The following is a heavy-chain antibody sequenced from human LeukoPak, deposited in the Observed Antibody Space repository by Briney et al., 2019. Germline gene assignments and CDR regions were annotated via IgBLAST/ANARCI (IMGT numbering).Heavy chain of an antibody. Sequence: ASVKVSCKASVYTFTIYGISWVRQAPGQELGWMGWISAYNGNTNYAQKLQGRVTMTTDTSTSTAYMELRSLRSDDTAVYYCARETNLAVAGGAFNIWGQGTMVTVSS. V-gene: IGHV1-18*01. D-gene: IGHD6-19*01. J-gene: IGHJ3*02. CDR3: ARETNLAVAGGAFNI. CDR1: VYTFTIYG. CDR2: ISAYNGNT.